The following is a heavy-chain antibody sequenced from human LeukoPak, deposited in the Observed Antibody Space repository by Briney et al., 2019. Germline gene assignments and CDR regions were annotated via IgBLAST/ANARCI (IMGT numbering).Heavy chain of an antibody. CDR1: GFTFSSYA. CDR3: AEGRRPYYDSGSAFDY. J-gene: IGHJ4*02. CDR2: ISVSGGSA. V-gene: IGHV3-23*01. D-gene: IGHD3-10*01. Sequence: PGGSLRLSCAASGFTFSSYAMSWVRQAPGKGLEWVSAISVSGGSAYYAGSVKGRFSISRDNSKNTLYLQMNSLRVEDTAVYYCAEGRRPYYDSGSAFDYWGQGTLVTVSS.